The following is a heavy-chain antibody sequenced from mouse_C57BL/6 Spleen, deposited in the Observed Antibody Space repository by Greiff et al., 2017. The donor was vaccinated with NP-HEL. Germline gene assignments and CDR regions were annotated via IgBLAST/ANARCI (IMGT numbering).Heavy chain of an antibody. CDR2: IDPENGDT. Sequence: EVQLVESGAELVRPGASVKLSCTASGFNIKDDYMHWVKQRPEQGLEWIGWIDPENGDTEYASKFQGKATITADTSSNTAYLHLSSLTSADTAVYYCTTPYDYYGSSYAMDFWGQGTSVTVSS. V-gene: IGHV14-4*01. J-gene: IGHJ4*01. CDR3: TTPYDYYGSSYAMDF. CDR1: GFNIKDDY. D-gene: IGHD1-1*01.